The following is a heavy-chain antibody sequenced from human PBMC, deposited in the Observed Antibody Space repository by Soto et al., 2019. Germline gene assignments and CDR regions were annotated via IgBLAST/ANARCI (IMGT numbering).Heavy chain of an antibody. Sequence: VASVKVSCKASGYTFTSYAMHWVRQAPGQRLEWMGWINAGNGNTKYSQKFQGRVTITRDTSASTAYMELSSLRSEDTAVYYCARAGMGMSGYAILDYWGQGTLVTVSS. CDR2: INAGNGNT. J-gene: IGHJ4*02. V-gene: IGHV1-3*01. CDR1: GYTFTSYA. CDR3: ARAGMGMSGYAILDY. D-gene: IGHD5-12*01.